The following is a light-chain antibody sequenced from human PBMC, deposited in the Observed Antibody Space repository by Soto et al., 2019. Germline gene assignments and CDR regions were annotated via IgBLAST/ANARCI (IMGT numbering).Light chain of an antibody. CDR2: SNN. J-gene: IGLJ1*01. V-gene: IGLV1-44*01. Sequence: VLTQPPSASGTPGQRVTISCSGSSSNIGSNTVNWYQQLPGTAPKLLIYSNNQRPSGVPDRFSGSKSGTSASLAISGLQSEDVADYYCAAWDDSLNGYVFGTGTKVTVL. CDR3: AAWDDSLNGYV. CDR1: SSNIGSNT.